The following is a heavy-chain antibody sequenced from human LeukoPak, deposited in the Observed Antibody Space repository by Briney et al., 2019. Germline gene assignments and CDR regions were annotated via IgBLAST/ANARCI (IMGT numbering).Heavy chain of an antibody. Sequence: PGGSLRLSCAASGFTLSSYEMNWVRQAPGKGLEWVSYISSSGSTIYYADSVKGRFTISRDNAKNSLYLQMNSLRAEDTAVYYCARVNYYDSSGYLRHWGQGTLVTVSS. J-gene: IGHJ1*01. D-gene: IGHD3-22*01. CDR1: GFTLSSYE. CDR2: ISSSGSTI. V-gene: IGHV3-48*03. CDR3: ARVNYYDSSGYLRH.